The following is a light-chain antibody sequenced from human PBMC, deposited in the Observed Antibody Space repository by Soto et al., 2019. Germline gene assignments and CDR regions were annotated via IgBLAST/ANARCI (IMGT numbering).Light chain of an antibody. CDR1: SSDVGSYNL. V-gene: IGLV2-23*01. J-gene: IGLJ2*01. CDR3: CSYAGSSTL. Sequence: QSVLTQPASVSGSPGQSITISFTGTSSDVGSYNLVSWYQQHPGKAPKLMIYEGSKRPSGVSNRFSGSKSGNTASLTISGLQAEDEADYYCCSYAGSSTLFGGGTKVTVL. CDR2: EGS.